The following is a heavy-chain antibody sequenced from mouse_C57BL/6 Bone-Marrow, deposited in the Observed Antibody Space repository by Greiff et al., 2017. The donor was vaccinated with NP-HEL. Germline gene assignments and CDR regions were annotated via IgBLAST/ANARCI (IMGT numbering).Heavy chain of an antibody. J-gene: IGHJ1*03. CDR3: AILHYYGSSHWYFDV. CDR2: IHPSDSDT. V-gene: IGHV1-74*01. CDR1: GYTFTSYW. D-gene: IGHD1-1*01. Sequence: QVHVKQPGAELVKPGASVKVSCKASGYTFTSYWMHWVKQRPGQGLEWIGRIHPSDSDTNYNQKFKGKATLTVDKSSSTAYMQLSSLTSEDSAVYYCAILHYYGSSHWYFDVWGTGTTVTVSS.